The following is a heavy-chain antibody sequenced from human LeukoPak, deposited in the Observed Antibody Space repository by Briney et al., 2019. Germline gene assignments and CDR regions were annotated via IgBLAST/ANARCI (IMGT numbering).Heavy chain of an antibody. J-gene: IGHJ6*03. CDR3: AKGSAGDYGVNYYYYYYMDV. CDR1: GFTFRIYW. Sequence: GGSLRLSCAASGFTFRIYWMTWVRQAPGKGLEWVAVISYDGSNKYYADSVKGRFTISRDNSKNTVYLQMNSLRAEDTAVYYCAKGSAGDYGVNYYYYYYMDVWGKGTTVTVSS. CDR2: ISYDGSNK. D-gene: IGHD4-17*01. V-gene: IGHV3-30*18.